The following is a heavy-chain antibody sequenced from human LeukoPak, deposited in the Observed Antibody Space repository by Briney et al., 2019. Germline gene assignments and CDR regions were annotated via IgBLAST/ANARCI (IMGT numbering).Heavy chain of an antibody. CDR2: INHSGSK. D-gene: IGHD6-6*01. CDR1: GGSFSGYY. CDR3: ARDRRIAGHGDFDY. V-gene: IGHV4-34*01. Sequence: TASETLSLTCAVYGGSFSGYYWSWIRQPLGKGLEWIGEINHSGSKNYNPSFKSRLTISIDTSKNQLSLKLTSVTAADTAVYYCARDRRIAGHGDFDYWGQGTLVTVSS. J-gene: IGHJ4*02.